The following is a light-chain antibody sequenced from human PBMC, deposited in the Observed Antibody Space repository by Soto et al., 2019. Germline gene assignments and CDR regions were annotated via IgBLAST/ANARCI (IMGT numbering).Light chain of an antibody. Sequence: QSALTQPASVSGSPGQANTISCTGTLSDVGGYNYVSWYQQHPGKAPKLMIYDVSNRPSGVSNRFSGSKSGNTASLTISGLQAEDEADYYCSSYTSSSTVVFGGGTQVTVL. CDR3: SSYTSSSTVV. V-gene: IGLV2-14*01. CDR1: LSDVGGYNY. CDR2: DVS. J-gene: IGLJ2*01.